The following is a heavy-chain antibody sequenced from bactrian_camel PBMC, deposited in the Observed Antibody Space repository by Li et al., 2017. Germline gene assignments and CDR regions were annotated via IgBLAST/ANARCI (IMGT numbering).Heavy chain of an antibody. J-gene: IGHJ4*01. CDR1: ASDSSG. V-gene: IGHV3S55*01. CDR3: TAMDAAFKNY. Sequence: HVQLVESGGGLVQAGGSLNLSCTTLASDSSGMDWSRQAPKKEREFVSSIRTDGTTTYADSVKGQFTISRDNAENTLYLQLNSLKSEDTALYYCTAMDAAFKNYWGQGTQVTVS. D-gene: IGHD1*01. CDR2: IRTDGTT.